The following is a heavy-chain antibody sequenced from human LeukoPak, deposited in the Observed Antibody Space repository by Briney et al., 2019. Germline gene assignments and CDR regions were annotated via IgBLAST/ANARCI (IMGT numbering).Heavy chain of an antibody. J-gene: IGHJ4*02. CDR2: INHSGST. V-gene: IGHV4-39*07. Sequence: SETLSLTCTVSGGSISSSSYYWSWIRQPPGKGLEWIGEINHSGSTNYNPSLKSRVTISVDTSKNQFSLKLSSVTAADTAVYYCARLGTMGYSSSWLGARFIRSHFDYWGQGTLVTVSS. D-gene: IGHD6-13*01. CDR1: GGSISSSSYY. CDR3: ARLGTMGYSSSWLGARFIRSHFDY.